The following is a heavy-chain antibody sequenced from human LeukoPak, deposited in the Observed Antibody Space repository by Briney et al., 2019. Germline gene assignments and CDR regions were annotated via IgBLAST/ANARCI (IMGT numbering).Heavy chain of an antibody. CDR2: INSNSGNI. V-gene: IGHV3-21*01. CDR1: GFTFSSYS. CDR3: ARLYYGSGSYLNYYMDV. D-gene: IGHD3-10*01. Sequence: GGSLRLSCAASGFTFSSYSMNWVRQAPGKGLEWVSSINSNSGNIQYADSVTGRFTVSRDNAKNSLSLQMNSLRAEDTAVYYCARLYYGSGSYLNYYMDVWSKRTTAIVSS. J-gene: IGHJ6*03.